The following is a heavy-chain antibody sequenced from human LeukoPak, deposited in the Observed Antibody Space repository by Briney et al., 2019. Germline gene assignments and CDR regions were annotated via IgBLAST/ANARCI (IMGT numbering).Heavy chain of an antibody. D-gene: IGHD3-10*01. CDR1: GFTFSSYA. CDR2: ISYDGSNK. V-gene: IGHV3-30-3*01. CDR3: ARVRGSGSYRGYYYYGMDV. Sequence: GGSLRLSCAASGFTFSSYAMHWVRQAPGKGLEWVAVISYDGSNKYYADSVKGRFTISRDNSKNTLYLQMNSLRAEDTAVYYCARVRGSGSYRGYYYYGMDVWGQGTTVTVSS. J-gene: IGHJ6*02.